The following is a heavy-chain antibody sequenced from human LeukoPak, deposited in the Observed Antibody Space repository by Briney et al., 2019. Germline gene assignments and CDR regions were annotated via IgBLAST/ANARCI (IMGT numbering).Heavy chain of an antibody. D-gene: IGHD5-12*01. Sequence: GGSLRLSCAASGFTFSSYAMTWVRQAPGKGVEWVSAISGSGGSTYYADSVKGRFTISRDNSKNTLYLQMNSLRAEDTAVYYCAKDLSGYNIRYYYYYMDVWGKGTTVTVSS. V-gene: IGHV3-23*01. CDR2: ISGSGGST. J-gene: IGHJ6*03. CDR1: GFTFSSYA. CDR3: AKDLSGYNIRYYYYYMDV.